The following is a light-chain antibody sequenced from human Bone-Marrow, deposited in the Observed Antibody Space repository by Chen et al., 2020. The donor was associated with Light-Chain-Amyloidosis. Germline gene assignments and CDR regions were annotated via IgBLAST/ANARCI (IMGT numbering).Light chain of an antibody. Sequence: QSALTQPASVSGSPGQSITIPCTGTSSDVGGDNHVSWYQQHPDKAPKLMIYEVTNRPPWVPDHFSGSKSDNTASLTISGLQTEDEADYFCSSYTITNTLVFGSGTRVTVL. V-gene: IGLV2-14*01. CDR3: SSYTITNTLV. J-gene: IGLJ1*01. CDR1: SSDVGGDNH. CDR2: EVT.